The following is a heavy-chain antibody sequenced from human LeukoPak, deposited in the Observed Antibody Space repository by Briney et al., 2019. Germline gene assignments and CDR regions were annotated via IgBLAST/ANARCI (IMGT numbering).Heavy chain of an antibody. J-gene: IGHJ6*03. V-gene: IGHV4-59*01. CDR3: ARDILEPYYYYYMDV. Sequence: PSETLSLTCTVSGGSISSYYWSWIRQPPGKGLEWIGYIYYSGSTNYNPSLKSRVTISVDTSKNQFSLKLSSVTAADTAVYYCARDILEPYYYYYMDVWGKGTTVTVSS. D-gene: IGHD1-1*01. CDR2: IYYSGST. CDR1: GGSISSYY.